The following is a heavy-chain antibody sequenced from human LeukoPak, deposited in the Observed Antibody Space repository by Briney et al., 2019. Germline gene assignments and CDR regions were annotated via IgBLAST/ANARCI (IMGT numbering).Heavy chain of an antibody. CDR2: IYTGGST. V-gene: IGHV3-66*01. CDR3: ARGWSGPLPDV. Sequence: PGGSLRLPCAASGFTVSSNYMSWVRQAPGKGLEWVSVIYTGGSTYYADSVKGRFTISRDNSKNTLYLHMNSLRVEDTAVYYCARGWSGPLPDVWGQGTTVTVSS. D-gene: IGHD3-3*01. CDR1: GFTVSSNY. J-gene: IGHJ6*02.